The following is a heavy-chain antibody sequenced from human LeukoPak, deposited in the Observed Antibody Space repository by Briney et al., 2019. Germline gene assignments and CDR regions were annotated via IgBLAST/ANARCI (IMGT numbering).Heavy chain of an antibody. Sequence: SETLSLTCAVYGGSFSGYYWSWIRQPPGKGLEWIGEINHSGSTNYNPSLKSRVTISVDTCKNQFSLKLSSVTAADTAVYYCARLTRITMIKKLFDIWGQGTMVTVSS. CDR3: ARLTRITMIKKLFDI. D-gene: IGHD3-22*01. J-gene: IGHJ3*02. CDR1: GGSFSGYY. CDR2: INHSGST. V-gene: IGHV4-34*01.